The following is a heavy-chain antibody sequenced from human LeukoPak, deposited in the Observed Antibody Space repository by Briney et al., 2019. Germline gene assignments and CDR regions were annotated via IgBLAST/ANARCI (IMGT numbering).Heavy chain of an antibody. D-gene: IGHD6-6*01. CDR3: AKRYSSSAGYFDY. J-gene: IGHJ4*02. CDR2: ISSSSSYI. V-gene: IGHV3-21*01. Sequence: GGSLRLSCAASGFTFSSYSMNWVRQAPGKGLEWVSSISSSSSYIYYADSVKGRFTISRDNAKNSLYLQMNSLRAEDTAVYYCAKRYSSSAGYFDYWGQGTLVTVSS. CDR1: GFTFSSYS.